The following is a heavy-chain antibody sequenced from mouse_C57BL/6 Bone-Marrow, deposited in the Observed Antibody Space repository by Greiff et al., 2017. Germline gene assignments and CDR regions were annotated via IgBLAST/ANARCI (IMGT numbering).Heavy chain of an antibody. V-gene: IGHV1-81*01. D-gene: IGHD1-1*01. CDR1: GYTFTSYG. Sequence: VQLQQSGAELARPGASVKLSCTASGYTFTSYGISWVKQRTGQGLEWIGEIYPRSGNTYYNEKFKGKATLTADKSSSTAYMELRSLTSEDSAVYFCARDYYGSSYGDYYAMDYWGQGTSVTVSS. CDR2: IYPRSGNT. CDR3: ARDYYGSSYGDYYAMDY. J-gene: IGHJ4*01.